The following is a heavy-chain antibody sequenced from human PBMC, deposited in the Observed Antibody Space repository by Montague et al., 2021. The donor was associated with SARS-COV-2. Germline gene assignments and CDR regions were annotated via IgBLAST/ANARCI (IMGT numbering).Heavy chain of an antibody. CDR2: ISSDGSRR. D-gene: IGHD3-22*01. CDR3: ARDGEIVAVGYYFDS. V-gene: IGHV3-74*01. CDR1: GFTFSSYW. J-gene: IGHJ4*02. Sequence: SLRLSCAASGFTFSSYWMYWVCRAPGKGLVWVSHISSDGSRRRYADSVKGRFTISRDNAKNTLYLQMNSLRAEDTAVCYCARDGEIVAVGYYFDSWGQGTLVTASS.